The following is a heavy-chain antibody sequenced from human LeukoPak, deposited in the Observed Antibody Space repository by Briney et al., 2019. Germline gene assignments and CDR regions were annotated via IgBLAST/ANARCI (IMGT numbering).Heavy chain of an antibody. J-gene: IGHJ4*02. CDR2: ISSSSSYI. Sequence: GGSLRLSCAASGFTFSSYSMNWCRQAPGKGLQWVSSISSSSSYIYYADSVKGRFTISRDNAKNSLYLKMNSLRAEDTAVYYCARRESGYFDYWGQGTLVTVSS. CDR3: ARRESGYFDY. V-gene: IGHV3-21*01. D-gene: IGHD3-10*01. CDR1: GFTFSSYS.